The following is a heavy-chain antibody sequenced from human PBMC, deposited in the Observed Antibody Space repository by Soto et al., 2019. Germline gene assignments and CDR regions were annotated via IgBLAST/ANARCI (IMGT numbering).Heavy chain of an antibody. CDR3: ASSSTVLLPTSMTGWFDP. CDR2: IGPSHNDI. V-gene: IGHV3-21*05. CDR1: GFTFSSYS. J-gene: IGHJ5*02. Sequence: GGSLRLSCAASGFTFSSYSMNWVRQAPGKGPEWISYIGPSHNDIGYAASVKGRFTISRDNAKDSLYLQMNSLRVEDTAVYYCASSSTVLLPTSMTGWFDPWGQGTLVTVSS. D-gene: IGHD2-2*01.